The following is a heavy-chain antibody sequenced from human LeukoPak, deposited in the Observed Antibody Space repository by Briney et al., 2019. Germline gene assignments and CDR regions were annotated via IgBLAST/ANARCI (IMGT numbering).Heavy chain of an antibody. CDR1: GGSISSSSYY. V-gene: IGHV4-39*07. D-gene: IGHD5-18*01. CDR2: IYYSGST. J-gene: IGHJ4*02. Sequence: SETLSLICTVSGGSISSSSYYWGWIRQPPGKGLEWIGSIYYSGSTYYNPSLKSRVTISVDTSKNQFSLKLSSVTAADTAVYYCARDGGYSYGPWGQGTLVTVSS. CDR3: ARDGGYSYGP.